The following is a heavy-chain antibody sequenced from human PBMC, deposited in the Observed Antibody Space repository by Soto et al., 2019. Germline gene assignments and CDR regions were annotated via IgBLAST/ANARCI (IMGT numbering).Heavy chain of an antibody. Sequence: PGGSLRLSCAASGFTLNDCHMNWIRQAPGQGLEWLCYISSSGTSIYYAYSVKVRFTISIDTAKNSLYLQMNSLRVEDTAVYYCAREDVPGGYYYYGMDXWGQGTTLTIS. V-gene: IGHV3-11*01. CDR3: AREDVPGGYYYYGMDX. D-gene: IGHD2-15*01. J-gene: IGHJ6*02. CDR1: GFTLNDCH. CDR2: ISSSGTSI.